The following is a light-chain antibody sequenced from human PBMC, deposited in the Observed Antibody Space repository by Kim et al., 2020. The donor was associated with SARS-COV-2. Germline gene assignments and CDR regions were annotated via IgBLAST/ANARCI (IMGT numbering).Light chain of an antibody. CDR1: SIGSKR. CDR3: QVWDSSSDHRVV. J-gene: IGLJ2*01. CDR2: YDT. V-gene: IGLV3-21*04. Sequence: PGRPPLLSLARTSIGSKRVPFSRPKSGHAPLLVLYYDTSRPSRIPRRFSGSTSGNTATLTISRVEAGDEADYYCQVWDSSSDHRVVFGGGTQLTVL.